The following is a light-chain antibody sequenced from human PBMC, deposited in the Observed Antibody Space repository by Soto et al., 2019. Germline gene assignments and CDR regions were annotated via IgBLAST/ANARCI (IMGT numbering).Light chain of an antibody. CDR3: QQYGSTPVT. CDR1: QSVSSSY. Sequence: EIVLTQSPGTLSLSPWERATLSCRASQSVSSSYLAWYQQKPGQAPRLLIYGASSRATGIPDRFSGSGSGTDFTLTINRLEPEDFAVYYCQQYGSTPVTFGQGTRWIS. J-gene: IGKJ1*01. V-gene: IGKV3-20*01. CDR2: GAS.